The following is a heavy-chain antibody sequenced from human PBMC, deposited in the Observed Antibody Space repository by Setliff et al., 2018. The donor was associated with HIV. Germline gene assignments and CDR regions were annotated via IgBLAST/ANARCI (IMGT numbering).Heavy chain of an antibody. J-gene: IGHJ4*02. V-gene: IGHV3-7*01. CDR2: IKEDGSEK. CDR1: GFTFSGYW. D-gene: IGHD5-12*01. Sequence: GGSLRLSCAASGFTFSGYWLSWVRQAPGKGLEWVASIKEDGSEKYYVDSVKGRFTISRDNAKNSLFLQVNSLRAEDTAVYYCARVVATSDYWGQGTLVTVSS. CDR3: ARVVATSDY.